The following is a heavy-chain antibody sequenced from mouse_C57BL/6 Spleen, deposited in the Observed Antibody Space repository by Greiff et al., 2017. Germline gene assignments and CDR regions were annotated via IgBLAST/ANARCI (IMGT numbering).Heavy chain of an antibody. CDR3: LTTVVATGFDY. Sequence: QVQLKQSGAELARPGASVKLSCKASGYTFTSYGISWVKQRTGQGLEWIGEIYPRSGNTYYNEKFKGKATLTADKSSSTAYMELRSLTSEDSAVYFCLTTVVATGFDYWGQGTTLTVSS. J-gene: IGHJ2*01. CDR2: IYPRSGNT. CDR1: GYTFTSYG. V-gene: IGHV1-81*01. D-gene: IGHD1-1*01.